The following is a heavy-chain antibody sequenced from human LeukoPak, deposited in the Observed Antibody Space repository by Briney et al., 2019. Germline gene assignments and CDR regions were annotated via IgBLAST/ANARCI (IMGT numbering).Heavy chain of an antibody. CDR1: GFTFSSYA. Sequence: GGSLRLSCAASGFTFSSYAMSWVRQAPGKGLEWVSAMSGSGGSTYYADSVKGRFTISRDNSKNTLYLQMNSLRAEDTAVYYCAKLPLWFGVQWFDPWGQGALVTVSS. D-gene: IGHD3-10*01. V-gene: IGHV3-23*01. J-gene: IGHJ5*02. CDR3: AKLPLWFGVQWFDP. CDR2: MSGSGGST.